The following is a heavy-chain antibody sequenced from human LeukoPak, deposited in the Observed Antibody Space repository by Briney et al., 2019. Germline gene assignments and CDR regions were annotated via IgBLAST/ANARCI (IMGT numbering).Heavy chain of an antibody. D-gene: IGHD5-18*01. CDR2: INPNSGGT. V-gene: IGHV1-2*02. J-gene: IGHJ6*02. Sequence: ASVKVSCKASGYTFTGYYMHWVRQAPGQGLEWMGWINPNSGGTNYAQKSQGRVTMTRDTSISTAYMELSRLRSDDTAVYYCASSVYSYGPDYGMDVWGQGTTVTVSS. CDR1: GYTFTGYY. CDR3: ASSVYSYGPDYGMDV.